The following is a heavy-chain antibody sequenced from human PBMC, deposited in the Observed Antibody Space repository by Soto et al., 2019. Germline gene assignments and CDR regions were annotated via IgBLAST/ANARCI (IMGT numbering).Heavy chain of an antibody. J-gene: IGHJ4*02. CDR2: IYYSGGT. V-gene: IGHV4-4*02. Sequence: QVQLQESGPGLVRPSGTLSLSCAVSGDSINSDYSWNWVRQSPGKGLEWIAEIYYSGGTSYNPSLKSRVTKSRDKSKNQFSLNLTSVTAADTAMYYCARDTGWGLGYWGQGTLVTVSS. CDR1: GDSINSDYS. D-gene: IGHD6-19*01. CDR3: ARDTGWGLGY.